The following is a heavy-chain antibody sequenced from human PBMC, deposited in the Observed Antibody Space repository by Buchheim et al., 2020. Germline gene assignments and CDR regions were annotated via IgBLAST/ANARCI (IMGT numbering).Heavy chain of an antibody. CDR3: AREIVVRVPYYYYYGMDV. CDR1: GGSISSGDYY. Sequence: QVQLQESGPGLVKPSQTLSLTCTVSGGSISSGDYYWSWIRQPPGKGREGIGYIYYSGSTYYNPSLQRRVTISADTSKNQFSLKLSSVTAADTAVYYCAREIVVRVPYYYYYGMDVWGQGTT. D-gene: IGHD3-22*01. CDR2: IYYSGST. J-gene: IGHJ6*02. V-gene: IGHV4-30-4*01.